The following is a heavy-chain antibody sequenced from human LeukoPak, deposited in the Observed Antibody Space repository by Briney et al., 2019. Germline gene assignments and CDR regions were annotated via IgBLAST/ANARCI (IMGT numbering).Heavy chain of an antibody. Sequence: GGSLRLSCAASGFTFSSYAMSWVRQAPGKGLEWVSVISGSGSNTYYADSVRGRFTMSRDNSRDTLYLQMDNLRVEDSALYYCVSRGGTSVLYYFDFWGQGALVTVSS. CDR1: GFTFSSYA. CDR3: VSRGGTSVLYYFDF. V-gene: IGHV3-23*01. CDR2: ISGSGSNT. J-gene: IGHJ4*02. D-gene: IGHD3-10*01.